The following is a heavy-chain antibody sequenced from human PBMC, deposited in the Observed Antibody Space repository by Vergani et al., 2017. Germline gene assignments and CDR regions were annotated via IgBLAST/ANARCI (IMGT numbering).Heavy chain of an antibody. D-gene: IGHD3-9*01. CDR3: ARGGYSYYDILSGYYKSPHFDY. CDR1: GGSMSGYY. CDR2: MYHSGST. Sequence: QVRLQESGPGLVKPSETLSLTCSVSGGSMSGYYWSWIRQPPGKELEWIGYMYHSGSTNYNPSLETRVTISVDTSKNQFSLKLSSVTAADTAVYYCARGGYSYYDILSGYYKSPHFDYWGQGTLVTVSS. J-gene: IGHJ4*02. V-gene: IGHV4-59*08.